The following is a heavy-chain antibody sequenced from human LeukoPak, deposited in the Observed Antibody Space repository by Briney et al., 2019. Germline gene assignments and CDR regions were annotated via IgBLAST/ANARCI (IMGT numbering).Heavy chain of an antibody. CDR1: GFTLSSYS. CDR2: ISSSSTRI. Sequence: PGGSLRLSCAASGFTLSSYSMNRVRQAPGKGLEWVSYISSSSTRIYYADSVKGRFTISRDNARNSLYLQVNSLRAEDTAIYYCARSEHSSSSFDYWGQGTLVTVSS. D-gene: IGHD6-6*01. CDR3: ARSEHSSSSFDY. V-gene: IGHV3-21*01. J-gene: IGHJ4*02.